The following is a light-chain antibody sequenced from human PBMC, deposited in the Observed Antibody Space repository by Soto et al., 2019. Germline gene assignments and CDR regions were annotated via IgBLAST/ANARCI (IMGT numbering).Light chain of an antibody. V-gene: IGLV1-36*01. J-gene: IGLJ3*02. Sequence: QSVLTQPPSVSEAPRQRVTISCSGSSFNIGDNAVSWYQQLPGKAPKLLIYYDDLLPSGVSDRFSGSKSGTSASLAISGLQSEDVADYYCAAWDDSLNGWVFGGGTKLTVL. CDR1: SFNIGDNA. CDR2: YDD. CDR3: AAWDDSLNGWV.